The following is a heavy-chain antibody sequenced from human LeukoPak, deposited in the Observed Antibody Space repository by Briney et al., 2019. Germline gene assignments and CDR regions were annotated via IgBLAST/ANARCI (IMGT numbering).Heavy chain of an antibody. Sequence: GESLKISCKGSGYSFTSYWIGWVRQMPGKGLGWMGTIYPGDSDTRFSPSFQGQVTISVDKSISTAYLQWSSLKASDTAMYYCARRYAAYCGGDCYSEGYFDYWGQGTLVTVSS. J-gene: IGHJ4*02. CDR1: GYSFTSYW. CDR2: IYPGDSDT. D-gene: IGHD2-21*02. CDR3: ARRYAAYCGGDCYSEGYFDY. V-gene: IGHV5-51*01.